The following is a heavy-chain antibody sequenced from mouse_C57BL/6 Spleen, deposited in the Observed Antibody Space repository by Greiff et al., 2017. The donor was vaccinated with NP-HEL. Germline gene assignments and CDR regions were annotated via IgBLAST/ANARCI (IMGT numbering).Heavy chain of an antibody. CDR3: ARKDDSNYVGFAY. CDR2: IWSGGST. V-gene: IGHV2-2*01. D-gene: IGHD2-5*01. J-gene: IGHJ3*01. CDR1: GFSLTSYG. Sequence: VKLQESGPGLVQPSQSLSISCTVSGFSLTSYGVHWVRQSPGKGLEWLGVIWSGGSTDYNAAFISSQSISKDNSKSQVFFKMNRQQADDTAIYYCARKDDSNYVGFAYWGQGTLVTVSA.